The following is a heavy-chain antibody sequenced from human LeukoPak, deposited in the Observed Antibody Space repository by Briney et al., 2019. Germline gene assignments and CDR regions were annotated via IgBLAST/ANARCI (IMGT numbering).Heavy chain of an antibody. CDR3: ARDAPVSEARWPLYFDY. J-gene: IGHJ4*02. D-gene: IGHD6-6*01. CDR1: GFTFSSYA. V-gene: IGHV3-23*01. CDR2: ISGSGGST. Sequence: PGGSLRLSCAASGFTFSSYAMSWVRQAPGKGLEWVSAISGSGGSTYYADSVKGRFTISRDNARNSLYLQMNSLRAADTAVYYCARDAPVSEARWPLYFDYWGQGTLVTVSS.